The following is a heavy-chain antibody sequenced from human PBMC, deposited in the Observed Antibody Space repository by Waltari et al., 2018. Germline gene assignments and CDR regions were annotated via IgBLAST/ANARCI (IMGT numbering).Heavy chain of an antibody. CDR3: ARTKGNVATSNYYFDY. D-gene: IGHD4-4*01. CDR1: GYTSTAHY. CDR2: VNPSSGST. J-gene: IGHJ4*01. V-gene: IGHV1-2*02. Sequence: QVQLVASGPAARKPGASVKASCKASGYTSTAHYTFRVRQGPGLTQGPGRNLEWKDWVNPSSGSTSYAEKFQGRGTVTRDTSISTAHMELSGLRSDDTAVYFCARTKGNVATSNYYFDYWGHGTPVTVSS.